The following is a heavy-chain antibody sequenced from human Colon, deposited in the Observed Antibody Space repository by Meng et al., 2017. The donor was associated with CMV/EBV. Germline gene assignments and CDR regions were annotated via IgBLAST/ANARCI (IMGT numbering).Heavy chain of an antibody. V-gene: IGHV4-4*02. Sequence: GGAISSGTWGSGVGRPPGKGLGWIGEIYHSGSTNYNPSLKSRVTISVDKSKNQFSLKLSSVTAADTAVYYCARTDITIFGRGGYFDLWGRGTLVTVSS. CDR3: ARTDITIFGRGGYFDL. D-gene: IGHD3-3*01. CDR2: IYHSGST. CDR1: GGAISSGTW. J-gene: IGHJ2*01.